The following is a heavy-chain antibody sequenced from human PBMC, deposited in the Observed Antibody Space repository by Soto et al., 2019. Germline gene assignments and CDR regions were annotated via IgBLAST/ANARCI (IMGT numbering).Heavy chain of an antibody. CDR2: IIPILGIA. CDR3: ARDLAGESGYELGMGGY. V-gene: IGHV1-69*08. Sequence: QVQLVQSGAEVKKPGSSVKVSCKASGGTFSSYTISWVRQAPGQGLEWMGRIIPILGIANYAQKFQGRVTITADTSTSTAYMELSSLRSEDTALYYCARDLAGESGYELGMGGYLGQGTLVTVSS. J-gene: IGHJ4*02. D-gene: IGHD5-12*01. CDR1: GGTFSSYT.